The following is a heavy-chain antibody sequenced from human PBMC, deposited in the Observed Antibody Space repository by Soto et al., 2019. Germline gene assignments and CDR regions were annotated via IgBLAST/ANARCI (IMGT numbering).Heavy chain of an antibody. CDR3: AGEGALATFGVV. CDR1: GDSIRSYY. CDR2: VYYGGST. Sequence: SETLSLTCTVSGDSIRSYYWTWIRQPPGRGLEWIGHVYYGGSTNYNPSLQSRVTMSLDTSKSQFSLRLTSMTAADTAVYYCAGEGALATFGVVWGQGTRVTVSS. D-gene: IGHD3-3*01. V-gene: IGHV4-59*01. J-gene: IGHJ4*02.